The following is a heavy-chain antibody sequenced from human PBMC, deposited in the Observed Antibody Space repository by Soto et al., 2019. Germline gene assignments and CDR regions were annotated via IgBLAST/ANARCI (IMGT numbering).Heavy chain of an antibody. V-gene: IGHV3-30*18. J-gene: IGHJ4*02. CDR1: GFTFSDYA. CDR3: AKGGRQWLVTSDFNY. Sequence: VQLVESGGGVVQPGRSLRLSCAASGFTFSDYAMHWVRQAPGKGLEWVAVVSHDGRNTHYGDSVKGRFTISRESSKNTVSLAMASLRAEDTAVYYCAKGGRQWLVTSDFNYWGQGALVTVSS. D-gene: IGHD6-19*01. CDR2: VSHDGRNT.